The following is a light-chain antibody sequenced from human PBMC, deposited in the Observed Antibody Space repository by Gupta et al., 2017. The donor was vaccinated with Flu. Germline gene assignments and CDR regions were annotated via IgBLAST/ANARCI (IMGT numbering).Light chain of an antibody. CDR3: CSYAGSSTLV. Sequence: ITITCTGTSSDVGSNNLVSCDQQHPGKAHNLMIYEVTKRPAGVSDRFPGSKAGNTASLTISGLQAEDEADYYCCSYAGSSTLVFGGGTKLTVL. V-gene: IGLV2-23*02. J-gene: IGLJ2*01. CDR1: SSDVGSNNL. CDR2: EVT.